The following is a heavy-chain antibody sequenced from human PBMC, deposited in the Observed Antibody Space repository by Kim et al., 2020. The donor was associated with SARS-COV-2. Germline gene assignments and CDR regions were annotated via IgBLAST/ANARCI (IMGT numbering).Heavy chain of an antibody. V-gene: IGHV3-11*01. CDR3: ARVGSTVAAGTIDY. J-gene: IGHJ4*02. Sequence: GGSLRLSCAASGFFFSDYYMSWIRQAPGKGLEWVSYISSSGFTTHYADSVKSRFTISRDNAKNSLYLQMNSLSAEDTALYYCARVGSTVAAGTIDYWGQGTLVTVSS. D-gene: IGHD6-13*01. CDR1: GFFFSDYY. CDR2: ISSSGFTT.